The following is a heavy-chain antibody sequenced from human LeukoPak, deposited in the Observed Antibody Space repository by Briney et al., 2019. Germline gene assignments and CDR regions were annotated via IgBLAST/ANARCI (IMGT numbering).Heavy chain of an antibody. V-gene: IGHV1-69-2*01. Sequence: GASVKVSCKASGYTFIDYYMHWVQQAPGKGLEWMGRVDPEDGETIHAEKFQGRVTITADTSTDTADMELSSLRSEDTAVYYCATSITMARGVDYWGREPWSPSPQ. CDR2: VDPEDGET. D-gene: IGHD3-10*01. J-gene: IGHJ4*02. CDR1: GYTFIDYY. CDR3: ATSITMARGVDY.